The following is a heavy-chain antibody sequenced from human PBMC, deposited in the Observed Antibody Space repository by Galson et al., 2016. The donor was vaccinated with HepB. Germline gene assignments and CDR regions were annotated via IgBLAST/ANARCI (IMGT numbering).Heavy chain of an antibody. Sequence: SLGLSCAASGFTFSNHWMHWVRQAPGKGLVWVSRINPGGSDTMYADSVKGRFTISRDNAKNTLYLQMNGLRAEDTAVYYCVRDKVTPGTNWFDPWGQGTLVTVSS. D-gene: IGHD4-11*01. V-gene: IGHV3-74*03. J-gene: IGHJ5*02. CDR2: INPGGSDT. CDR1: GFTFSNHW. CDR3: VRDKVTPGTNWFDP.